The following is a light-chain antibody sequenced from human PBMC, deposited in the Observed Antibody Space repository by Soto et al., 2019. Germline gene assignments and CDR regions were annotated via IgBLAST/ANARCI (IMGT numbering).Light chain of an antibody. CDR1: QSVSSSY. J-gene: IGKJ1*01. Sequence: EIVLTQSPGTLSLSPGERATLSCRASQSVSSSYLAWYQQKPGQAPRLLIYGASRRATGIPDRCSGSGSGTDFTLTISRLEPEDFAVYYWQQYGSSPKTFGQGTKVEIK. V-gene: IGKV3-20*01. CDR2: GAS. CDR3: QQYGSSPKT.